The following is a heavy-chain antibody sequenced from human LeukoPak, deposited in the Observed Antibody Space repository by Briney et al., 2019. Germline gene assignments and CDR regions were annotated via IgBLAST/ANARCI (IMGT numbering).Heavy chain of an antibody. CDR1: GGSISSYY. CDR2: IYYSGST. V-gene: IGHV4-59*01. D-gene: IGHD3-10*01. CDR3: ARGRGRSDLNDFDY. Sequence: SETLSLTCTVSGGSISSYYCSWIRQPPGKGLEWIGYIYYSGSTNYNPSLKSRVTISVDTSKNQFSLKLSSVTAADTAVYYCARGRGRSDLNDFDYWGQGNLVTVSS. J-gene: IGHJ4*02.